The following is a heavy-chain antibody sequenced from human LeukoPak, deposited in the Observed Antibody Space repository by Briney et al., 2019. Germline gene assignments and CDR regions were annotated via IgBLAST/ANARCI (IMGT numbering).Heavy chain of an antibody. Sequence: GGSLRLSCAASGFTFSSYSMNWVRQAPGKGLKWVSSISSSSSSYIYSADSVKGRFTISRDNAKNSLYLQMNSLRAEDTAVYYCAREEWELFAFDIWGQGTKVTVSS. V-gene: IGHV3-21*01. J-gene: IGHJ3*02. D-gene: IGHD1-26*01. CDR3: AREEWELFAFDI. CDR1: GFTFSSYS. CDR2: ISSSSSSYI.